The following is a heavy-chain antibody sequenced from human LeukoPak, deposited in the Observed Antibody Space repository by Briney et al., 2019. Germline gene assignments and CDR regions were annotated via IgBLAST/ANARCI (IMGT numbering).Heavy chain of an antibody. CDR2: ISSSGSTI. V-gene: IGHV3-48*03. CDR3: ARSGTYSGSYDFDY. Sequence: GGSLRLSCAASGFTFSSYEMNWVRQAPGKGLEWVSYISSSGSTIYYADSVKGRFTISRDNAKNSLYLQMNSPRAEDTAIYYCARSGTYSGSYDFDYWGQGTLVTVSS. CDR1: GFTFSSYE. J-gene: IGHJ4*02. D-gene: IGHD1-26*01.